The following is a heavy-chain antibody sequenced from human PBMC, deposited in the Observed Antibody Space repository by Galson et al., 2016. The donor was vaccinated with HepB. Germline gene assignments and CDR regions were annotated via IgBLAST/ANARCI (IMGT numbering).Heavy chain of an antibody. D-gene: IGHD5-24*01. J-gene: IGHJ4*01. CDR3: ANEVIWLQSHVYFDL. V-gene: IGHV3-23*01. CDR1: GFTFSSYA. Sequence: SLRLSCAASGFTFSSYAMSWVRQAPGKGLDWVSAVSADGGRTYYADSVKGRFTISRDNSKNTLFLQMNSLTVEDTAIYYFANEVIWLQSHVYFDLWGRGNLVTVSS. CDR2: VSADGGRT.